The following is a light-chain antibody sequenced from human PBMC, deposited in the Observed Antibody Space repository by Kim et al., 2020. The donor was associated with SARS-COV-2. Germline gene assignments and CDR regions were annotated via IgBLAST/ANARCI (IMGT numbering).Light chain of an antibody. CDR2: AAS. J-gene: IGKJ4*01. Sequence: AAVGDRVTISCRASQDISKYLAWVQQKPGKAPESLIYAASILQSGVPSRFSGSGSGTDFTLTISSLQPEDSATYYCHQYRSYPYTFGGGTKVDIK. V-gene: IGKV1-16*01. CDR3: HQYRSYPYT. CDR1: QDISKY.